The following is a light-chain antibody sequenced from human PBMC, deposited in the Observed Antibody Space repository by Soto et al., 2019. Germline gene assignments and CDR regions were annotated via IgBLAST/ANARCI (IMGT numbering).Light chain of an antibody. CDR1: QSVTNNY. CDR2: AAS. Sequence: EIVLTQSPGTLSLSPGERATLSCRASQSVTNNYLAWYQHKPGQAPRVLIYAASSRATGVPDRFSGSWSGTDLTLTSSRLEPEDFADYYCQQPASSPLTFGLGTKVEIK. CDR3: QQPASSPLT. J-gene: IGKJ1*01. V-gene: IGKV3-20*01.